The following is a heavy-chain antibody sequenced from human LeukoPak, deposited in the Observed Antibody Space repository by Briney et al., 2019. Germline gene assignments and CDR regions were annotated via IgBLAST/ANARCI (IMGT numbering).Heavy chain of an antibody. D-gene: IGHD3-10*01. CDR1: GFTFSDYY. J-gene: IGHJ4*02. CDR2: ISGGGTTK. V-gene: IGHV3-11*01. Sequence: GGPLRLSCAASGFTFSDYYMSWVRQAPGKGLQWVSYISGGGTTKSYADSVKGRFTISRDNAKNSLFLQMNTLRAEDTAVYYCARAYWTGSGSLYYFDYWGLGTLVTVPS. CDR3: ARAYWTGSGSLYYFDY.